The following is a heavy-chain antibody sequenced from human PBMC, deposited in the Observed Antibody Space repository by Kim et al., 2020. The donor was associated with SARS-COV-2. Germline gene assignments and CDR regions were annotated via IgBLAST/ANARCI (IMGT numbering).Heavy chain of an antibody. Sequence: YAHKFQGRVTMTRDTSTSTVYMELSSLRSEDTAVYYCARDYYDSSGYFDYWGQGTLVTVSS. V-gene: IGHV1-46*01. J-gene: IGHJ4*02. CDR3: ARDYYDSSGYFDY. D-gene: IGHD3-22*01.